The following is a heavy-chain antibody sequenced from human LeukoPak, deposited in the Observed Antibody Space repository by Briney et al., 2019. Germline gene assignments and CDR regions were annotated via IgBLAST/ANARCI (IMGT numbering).Heavy chain of an antibody. D-gene: IGHD2-2*01. Sequence: PSETLSLTCTVSGGSMSSYYWSWIRQPPGKGLEWIGYIYHSGSTYYNPSLKSRVTISVDRSKNQFSLKLSSVTAADTAVYYCARASCSSSDCHSTDYWGQGTLVTVSS. J-gene: IGHJ4*02. CDR1: GGSMSSYY. CDR2: IYHSGST. CDR3: ARASCSSSDCHSTDY. V-gene: IGHV4-59*12.